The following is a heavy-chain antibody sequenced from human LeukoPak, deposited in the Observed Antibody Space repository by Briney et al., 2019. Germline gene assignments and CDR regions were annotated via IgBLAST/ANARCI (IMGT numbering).Heavy chain of an antibody. CDR2: MNPNSGNT. J-gene: IGHJ3*01. D-gene: IGHD3-10*01. CDR3: ARDREDYYGAGTYYKHAFDL. CDR1: GYTFTIYD. V-gene: IGHV1-8*01. Sequence: GASVKVSCKTSGYTFTIYDINWVRQATGQGLEWMGWMNPNSGNTGYAHDFQGRVTMTRDTSATTAYMELSGLRSDDTAVYYCARDREDYYGAGTYYKHAFDLWGQGTMVIVSS.